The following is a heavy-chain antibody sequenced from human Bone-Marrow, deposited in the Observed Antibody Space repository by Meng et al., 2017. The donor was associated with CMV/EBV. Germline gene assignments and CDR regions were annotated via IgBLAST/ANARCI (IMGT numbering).Heavy chain of an antibody. Sequence: ASVKVSCKASGYTFTVYYMHWVRQAPGQGLEWMGWMNPNSGNTGYAQKFQGRVTMTRNTSISTAYMELSSLRSEDTAVYYCARAGAGGYAFDIWGQGTMVTVSS. D-gene: IGHD1-26*01. CDR2: MNPNSGNT. CDR3: ARAGAGGYAFDI. CDR1: GYTFTVYY. J-gene: IGHJ3*02. V-gene: IGHV1-8*02.